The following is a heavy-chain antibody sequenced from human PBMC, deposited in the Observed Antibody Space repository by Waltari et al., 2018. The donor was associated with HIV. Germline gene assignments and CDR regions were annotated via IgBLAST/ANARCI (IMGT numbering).Heavy chain of an antibody. CDR3: ARLTHYYDTSGPDYYYYGMDV. CDR2: ISAYNGNT. D-gene: IGHD3-22*01. Sequence: VQLVQSGAEVKKPGGSVKVSCKGSGNNCTRDGYSWVRQAPGQGLEWMGWISAYNGNTNYAQKLQGRVSMTTETSTSTAYMELRSLRSDDTAVYYCARLTHYYDTSGPDYYYYGMDVWGQGTTVTVSS. V-gene: IGHV1-18*01. CDR1: GNNCTRDG. J-gene: IGHJ6*02.